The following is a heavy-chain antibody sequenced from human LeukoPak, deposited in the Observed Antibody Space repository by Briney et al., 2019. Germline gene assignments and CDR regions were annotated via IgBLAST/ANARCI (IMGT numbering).Heavy chain of an antibody. Sequence: SVKVSCKASGGTFSSYAISWVRQAPGQGLEWMGGIIPIFGTANYAQKFQGRVTITADESTSTAYMELSSLRSEDTAVYYCAKREYYDFWSGYYYYGMDVWGQGTAVTVSS. J-gene: IGHJ6*02. V-gene: IGHV1-69*13. D-gene: IGHD3-3*01. CDR3: AKREYYDFWSGYYYYGMDV. CDR2: IIPIFGTA. CDR1: GGTFSSYA.